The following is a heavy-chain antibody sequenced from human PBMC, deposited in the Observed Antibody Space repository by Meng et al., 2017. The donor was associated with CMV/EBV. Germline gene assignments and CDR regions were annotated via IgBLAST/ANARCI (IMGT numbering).Heavy chain of an antibody. V-gene: IGHV4-31*03. J-gene: IGHJ6*02. CDR2: IYYSGST. CDR3: ARELEPSYGMDV. D-gene: IGHD1-1*01. Sequence: SETLSLTCTVSGGSISSGGYYWSWIRQHPGKGLEWIGYIYYSGSTYYNPSLKSRVTISVDTSKNQFSLKLSSVTAADTAVYYCARELEPSYGMDVWGQGTTVTVSS. CDR1: GGSISSGGYY.